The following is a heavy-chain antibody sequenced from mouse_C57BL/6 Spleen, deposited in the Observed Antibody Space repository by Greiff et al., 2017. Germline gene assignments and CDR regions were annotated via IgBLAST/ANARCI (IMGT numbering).Heavy chain of an antibody. V-gene: IGHV1-59*01. D-gene: IGHD2-10*01. CDR1: GYTFTSYW. CDR3: AVPPPSYGGVDY. Sequence: QVQLQQPGAELVRPGTSVKLSCKASGYTFTSYWMHWVKQRPGQGLEWIGVIDPSDSYTNYNQKFKGKATLTVDTSSSTAYMQLSSLTSEDSAVYYCAVPPPSYGGVDYWGQGTTLTVSA. CDR2: IDPSDSYT. J-gene: IGHJ2*01.